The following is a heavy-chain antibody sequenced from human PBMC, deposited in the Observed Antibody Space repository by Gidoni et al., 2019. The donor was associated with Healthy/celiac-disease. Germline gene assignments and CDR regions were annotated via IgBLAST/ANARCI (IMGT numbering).Heavy chain of an antibody. CDR2: IYHSGST. CDR3: AREGAILLWFGEMAR. V-gene: IGHV4-38-2*02. Sequence: QVQLQESGPGLVKPSETLSLTCTVSGYSISSGYYWGWIRQPPGKGLEWIGSIYHSGSTYYNPSLKSRVTISVDTSKNQFSLKLSSVTAADTAVYYCAREGAILLWFGEMARWGQGTLVTVSS. D-gene: IGHD3-10*01. J-gene: IGHJ4*02. CDR1: GYSISSGYY.